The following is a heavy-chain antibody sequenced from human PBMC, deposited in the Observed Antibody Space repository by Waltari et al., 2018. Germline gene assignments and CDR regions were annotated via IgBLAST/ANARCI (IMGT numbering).Heavy chain of an antibody. D-gene: IGHD6-13*01. CDR3: AKGSLSSSWYLDYFDY. J-gene: IGHJ4*02. CDR1: GFTFSRYA. V-gene: IGHV3-23*03. Sequence: EVQLLESGGGLVQPGGSLRLSCAASGFTFSRYAMSWVRQAPGKGLEWVSVIYSGGSSTYYADSVKGRFTISRDNSKNTLYLQMNSLRAEDTAVYYCAKGSLSSSWYLDYFDYWGQGTLVTVSS. CDR2: IYSGGSST.